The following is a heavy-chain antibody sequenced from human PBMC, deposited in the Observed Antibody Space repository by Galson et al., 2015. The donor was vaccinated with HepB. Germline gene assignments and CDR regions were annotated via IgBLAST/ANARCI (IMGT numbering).Heavy chain of an antibody. V-gene: IGHV3-33*01. D-gene: IGHD2-2*01. Sequence: LRLSCAASGFTFSSYGMHWVRQAPGKGLEWVAVIWYDGSNKYYADSVKGRFTISRDNSKNTLYLQMNSLRAEDTAVYYCASTYCSSTSCRHTGWVPGYFDYWGQGTLVTVSS. CDR2: IWYDGSNK. CDR3: ASTYCSSTSCRHTGWVPGYFDY. CDR1: GFTFSSYG. J-gene: IGHJ4*02.